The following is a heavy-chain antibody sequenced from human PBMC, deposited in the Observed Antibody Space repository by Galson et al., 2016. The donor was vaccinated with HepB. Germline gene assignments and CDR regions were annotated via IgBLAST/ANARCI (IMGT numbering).Heavy chain of an antibody. J-gene: IGHJ6*02. D-gene: IGHD6-13*01. CDR1: GFTFSSYG. CDR2: IWYDGQNK. Sequence: SLRLSCAASGFTFSSYGMHWVRQAPGKGLEWVAVIWYDGQNKYYADSVKGRFTISRDNSKNTLYLQVNSLRVEGTAVYYCAGSSSRSYYFGINVWGQGTTVTVSS. CDR3: AGSSSRSYYFGINV. V-gene: IGHV3-33*01.